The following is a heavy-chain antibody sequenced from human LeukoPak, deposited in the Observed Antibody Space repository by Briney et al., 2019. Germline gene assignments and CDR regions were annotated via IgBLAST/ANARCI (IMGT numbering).Heavy chain of an antibody. V-gene: IGHV3-74*01. CDR3: AKDQDYDSSGYWSSDAFDI. CDR2: MNSDGSFT. J-gene: IGHJ3*02. CDR1: GFTFSSYW. D-gene: IGHD3-22*01. Sequence: GGSLRLSCAASGFTFSSYWMHWVRQAPGKGLVWVSRMNSDGSFTNYADSVKGRFTISRDNAKNTLYLQMNSLRAEDTAVYYCAKDQDYDSSGYWSSDAFDIWGQGTMVTVSS.